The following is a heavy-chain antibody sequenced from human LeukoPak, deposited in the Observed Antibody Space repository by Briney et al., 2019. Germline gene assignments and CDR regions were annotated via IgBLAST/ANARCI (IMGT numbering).Heavy chain of an antibody. D-gene: IGHD3-22*01. CDR1: GFTFDDYA. Sequence: PGGSLRLSCAASGFTFDDYAMHWVRQAPGKGLEWASGISWNSGSIGYADSVKGRFTISRDNAKNSLYLQMNSQRAEDTALYYCAKDIRSYYYDSSGYSRWGQGTLVTVSS. CDR2: ISWNSGSI. J-gene: IGHJ4*02. V-gene: IGHV3-9*01. CDR3: AKDIRSYYYDSSGYSR.